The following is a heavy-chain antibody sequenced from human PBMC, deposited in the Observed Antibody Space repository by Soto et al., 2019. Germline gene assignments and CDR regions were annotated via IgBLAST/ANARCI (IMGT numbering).Heavy chain of an antibody. CDR2: IYHSGST. CDR1: GGSISSSNW. J-gene: IGHJ6*02. D-gene: IGHD1-26*01. Sequence: ASETLSLTCAVSGGSISSSNWWSWVRQPLGKGLEWIGEIYHSGSTNYNPSLKSRVTISVDKSKNQFSLKLSSVTAADTAVYYCARVSGSYYYGMDVWGQGTTVTVSS. V-gene: IGHV4-4*02. CDR3: ARVSGSYYYGMDV.